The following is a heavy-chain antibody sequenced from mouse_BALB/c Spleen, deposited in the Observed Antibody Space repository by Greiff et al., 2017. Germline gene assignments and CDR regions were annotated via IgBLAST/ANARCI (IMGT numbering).Heavy chain of an antibody. J-gene: IGHJ2*01. V-gene: IGHV3-2*02. CDR3: ASGTVVPYFDY. CDR2: ISYSGST. D-gene: IGHD1-1*01. Sequence: DVKLQESGPGLVKPSQSLSLTCTVTGYSITSDYAWNWIRQFPGNKLEWMGYISYSGSTSYNPSLKSRISITRDTSKNQFFLQLNSVTTEDTATYYCASGTVVPYFDYWGQGTTLTVSS. CDR1: GYSITSDYA.